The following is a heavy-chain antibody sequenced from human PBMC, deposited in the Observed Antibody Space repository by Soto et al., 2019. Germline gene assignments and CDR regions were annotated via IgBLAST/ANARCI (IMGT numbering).Heavy chain of an antibody. CDR1: GYTFTHYY. Sequence: ASVKVSCKASGYTFTHYYMHWVRQAPGQGLEWMGIIYPSGGSTRNAQKFQGRVTMTRDTSTSTVYMELSSLRSEDTAVYYCARDFSGHMDYWGRGTLVTVSS. J-gene: IGHJ4*02. CDR3: ARDFSGHMDY. D-gene: IGHD3-10*01. CDR2: IYPSGGST. V-gene: IGHV1-46*01.